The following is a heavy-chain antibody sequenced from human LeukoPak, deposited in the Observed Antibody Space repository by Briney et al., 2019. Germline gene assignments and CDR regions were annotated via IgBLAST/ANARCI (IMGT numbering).Heavy chain of an antibody. J-gene: IGHJ4*02. CDR2: ISSSGSTI. CDR3: ARGLRYFDWFPNFDY. D-gene: IGHD3-9*01. Sequence: GGSLRLSCAASGFTFSSYEMNWVRQAPGKGLEWVSYISSSGSTIYYADSVKGRFTISRDNAKNSLYLQMNSLRAEDTAVYYCARGLRYFDWFPNFDYWGQGTLVTVSS. V-gene: IGHV3-48*03. CDR1: GFTFSSYE.